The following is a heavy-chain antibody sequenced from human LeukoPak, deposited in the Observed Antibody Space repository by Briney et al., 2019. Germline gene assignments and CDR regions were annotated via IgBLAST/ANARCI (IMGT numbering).Heavy chain of an antibody. J-gene: IGHJ4*02. Sequence: GGSLRLSCAASGFTFSTFWMNWVRQAPGKGLEWVANIKQDGSEQYYLDSVKGRFTISRDNAKNLAYLQMNSLRAEDTAVYYCANPRKGGFRFDSWGQGSLVTVSS. CDR1: GFTFSTFW. CDR3: ANPRKGGFRFDS. V-gene: IGHV3-7*03. D-gene: IGHD3-10*01. CDR2: IKQDGSEQ.